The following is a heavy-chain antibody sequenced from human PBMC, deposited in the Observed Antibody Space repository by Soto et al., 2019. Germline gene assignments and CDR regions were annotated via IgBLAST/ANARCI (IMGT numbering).Heavy chain of an antibody. D-gene: IGHD6-19*01. Sequence: SETLSITCTVSGGSISSGGYYWSWIRQHPGKGLEWIGYIYYSGSTYYNPSLKSRVTISVDTSKNQFSLKLSSVTAADTAVYYCATSGIAVAGTFDYWGQGTLVTVSS. CDR3: ATSGIAVAGTFDY. CDR2: IYYSGST. CDR1: GGSISSGGYY. J-gene: IGHJ4*02. V-gene: IGHV4-31*03.